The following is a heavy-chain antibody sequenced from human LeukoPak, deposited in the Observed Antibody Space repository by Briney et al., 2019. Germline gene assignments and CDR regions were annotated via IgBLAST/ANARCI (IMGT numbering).Heavy chain of an antibody. J-gene: IGHJ4*02. Sequence: PSETLSLTCAVSGVSVRSYNYWSWVRQPPGKSLEWLGEVYHSGSTIYNPSLESRITISMDTSKNQYSLRLSSVTAADTAVYYCARVPEYSNYVDYWGQGTLVIVSS. D-gene: IGHD4-11*01. CDR3: ARVPEYSNYVDY. V-gene: IGHV4-4*02. CDR2: VYHSGST. CDR1: GVSVRSYNY.